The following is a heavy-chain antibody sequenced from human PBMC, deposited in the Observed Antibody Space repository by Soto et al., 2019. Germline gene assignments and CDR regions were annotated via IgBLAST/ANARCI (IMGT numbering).Heavy chain of an antibody. CDR1: GFTVSSNY. CDR3: AHSPPYDFWSGYSPHPFFDY. J-gene: IGHJ4*02. CDR2: IYSGGST. D-gene: IGHD3-3*01. V-gene: IGHV3-66*01. Sequence: SGGSLRLSCAASGFTVSSNYMSWVRQAPGKGLEWVSVIYSGGSTYYADSVKGRFTISRDNSKNTLYLQMNSLRAEDTAVYYCAHSPPYDFWSGYSPHPFFDYWGQGTLVTVSS.